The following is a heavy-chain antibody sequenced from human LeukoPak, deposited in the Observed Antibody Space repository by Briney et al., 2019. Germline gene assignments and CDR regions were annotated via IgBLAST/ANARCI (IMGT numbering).Heavy chain of an antibody. J-gene: IGHJ6*03. Sequence: GSLRLSCAASGFTFSGSAMHWVRQASGKGLEWVGRIRSKANSYATAYAASVKGRFTISRDDSKNTAYLQMNSLKTEDTAVYYCTSPRIAAAVTGYYYYYYMDVWGKGTTVTVSS. CDR1: GFTFSGSA. D-gene: IGHD6-13*01. CDR3: TSPRIAAAVTGYYYYYYMDV. V-gene: IGHV3-73*01. CDR2: IRSKANSYAT.